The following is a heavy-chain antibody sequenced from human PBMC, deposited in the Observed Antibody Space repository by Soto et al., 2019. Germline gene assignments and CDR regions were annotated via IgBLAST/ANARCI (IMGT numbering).Heavy chain of an antibody. D-gene: IGHD5-12*01. CDR3: ATGYRFNFDC. V-gene: IGHV3-64*02. CDR2: ISTNGGST. CDR1: GFTFSSFA. Sequence: GGSLRLSCAASGFTFSSFAMHWVRQAPGKGLEYVSAISTNGGSTYYADSVKGRFTISRDNSKNTLYLQMGSLRADDMAVYYCATGYRFNFDCWGQGTLVTVS. J-gene: IGHJ4*02.